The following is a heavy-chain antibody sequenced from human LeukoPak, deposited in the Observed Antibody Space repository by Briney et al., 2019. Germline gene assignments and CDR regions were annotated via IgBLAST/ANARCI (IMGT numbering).Heavy chain of an antibody. CDR1: GFTFSSYW. CDR3: AKVFYGGSNYFDC. J-gene: IGHJ4*02. V-gene: IGHV3-23*01. Sequence: GGSLRLSCAASGFTFSSYWMSWVRQAPGKGLEWVSGISGSGTSTYYADSVKGRFTISRDTSKSTLYLQMNSLRDGDTATYYCAKVFYGGSNYFDCWGQGTLVTVSS. CDR2: ISGSGTST. D-gene: IGHD1-26*01.